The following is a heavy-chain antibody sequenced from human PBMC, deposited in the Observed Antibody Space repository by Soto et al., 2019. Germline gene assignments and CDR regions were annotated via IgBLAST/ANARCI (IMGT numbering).Heavy chain of an antibody. D-gene: IGHD3-10*02. J-gene: IGHJ4*02. CDR1: GFTFSSYS. CDR3: ARDVATTPYVFDY. V-gene: IGHV3-21*01. CDR2: ISSSSSYI. Sequence: KPGGSLRLSCAASGFTFSSYSMNWVRQAPGKGLEWVSSISSSSSYIYYADSVKGRFTISRDNAKNSLYLQMNSLRAEDTAVYYCARDVATTPYVFDYWGQGTLATVSS.